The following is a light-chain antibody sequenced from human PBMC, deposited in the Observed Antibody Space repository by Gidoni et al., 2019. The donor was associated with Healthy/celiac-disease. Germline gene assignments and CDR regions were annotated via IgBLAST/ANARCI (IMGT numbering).Light chain of an antibody. CDR3: QQSYSTPPT. Sequence: DIQMTQSPSALSASVGERVTITCRASQSISSYLNWYQKKPGKAPKLLIYAASRLQSGVPPRFRGRGSGTDFTLTIRSLQPEDFATYYCQQSYSTPPTFGQGTKVEIK. V-gene: IGKV1-39*01. CDR1: QSISSY. CDR2: AAS. J-gene: IGKJ1*01.